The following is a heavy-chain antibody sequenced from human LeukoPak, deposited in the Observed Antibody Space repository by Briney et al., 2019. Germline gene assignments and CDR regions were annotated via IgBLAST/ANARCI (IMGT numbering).Heavy chain of an antibody. CDR1: GFTFSSYA. V-gene: IGHV3-30-3*01. Sequence: GGSLRLSCAASGFTFSSYAMHWVRQAPGKGLEWVAVISYDGSNKYYADSVKGRFTISRDNSKNTLYLQMNSLRAEDTAVYYCAREDLAAALDYWGQGTLVTVSS. J-gene: IGHJ4*02. CDR2: ISYDGSNK. CDR3: AREDLAAALDY. D-gene: IGHD6-13*01.